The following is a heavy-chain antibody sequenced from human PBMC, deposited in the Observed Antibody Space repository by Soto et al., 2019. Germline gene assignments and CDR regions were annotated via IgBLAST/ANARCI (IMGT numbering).Heavy chain of an antibody. V-gene: IGHV1-8*02. CDR3: ARDLAGRIDY. Sequence: ASVKVSCKASGGTFSNYAINWVRQATGQGLEWMGWMSPNSGNTGYAQKFQGRVTMTRNTSISTAYMELSSLRSEDTAVYYCARDLAGRIDYWGQGTLVTVSS. CDR2: MSPNSGNT. D-gene: IGHD6-25*01. J-gene: IGHJ4*02. CDR1: GGTFSNYA.